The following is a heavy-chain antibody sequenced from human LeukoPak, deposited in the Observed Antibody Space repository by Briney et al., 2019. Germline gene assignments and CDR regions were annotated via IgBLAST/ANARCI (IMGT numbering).Heavy chain of an antibody. CDR1: GFTFSSYW. CDR3: ARSVVVVSAHWFDP. Sequence: PGGSLRLSCAASGFTFSSYWMSWVRQAPGKGLEWVANIKQDGSEKYYVDSVKGRFTISRDNAKNSMYLQMNSLRAEDTAVYYCARSVVVVSAHWFDPWGQGTLVTVSS. J-gene: IGHJ5*02. CDR2: IKQDGSEK. V-gene: IGHV3-7*01. D-gene: IGHD2-15*01.